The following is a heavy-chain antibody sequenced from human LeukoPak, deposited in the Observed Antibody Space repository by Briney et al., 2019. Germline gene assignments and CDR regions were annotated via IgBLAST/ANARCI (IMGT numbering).Heavy chain of an antibody. J-gene: IGHJ4*02. CDR3: TKVRPPPGSGWYGGDDY. Sequence: GGSLRLSCAASGLTFSSHWMHWVRQAPGKGLQWVSSIKSGGGTDYADSVKGRFTISRDNSKNTLHLQMNSLRAEDTSIYYCTKVRPPPGSGWYGGDDYWGQGTLVTVSS. D-gene: IGHD6-19*01. V-gene: IGHV3-53*01. CDR1: GLTFSSHW. CDR2: IKSGGGT.